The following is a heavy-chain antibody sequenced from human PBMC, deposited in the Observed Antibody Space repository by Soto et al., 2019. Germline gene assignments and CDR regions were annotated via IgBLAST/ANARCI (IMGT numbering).Heavy chain of an antibody. CDR3: ARSGPGGYIDY. CDR1: GDSVSSKNAA. CDR2: TYYRSKWHS. V-gene: IGHV6-1*01. D-gene: IGHD3-22*01. J-gene: IGHJ4*02. Sequence: SQTLSLPCAISGDSVSSKNAALNLIMQSPTRGLEWLGRTYYRSKWHSGYAVSVRSRISISPDTSKNRFSLQLNSVTPDDTAVYYCARSGPGGYIDYWGRGTLVTVS.